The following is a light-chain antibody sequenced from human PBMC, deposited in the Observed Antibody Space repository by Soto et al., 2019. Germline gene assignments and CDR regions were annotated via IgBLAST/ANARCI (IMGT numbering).Light chain of an antibody. V-gene: IGKV3-15*01. CDR1: QSVSSN. Sequence: EIVMTQSPATLSVSPGESATLSCRARQSVSSNLAWYQQKPGQAPRLLIYGASTRATGIPARFSGSGSGTEFTLTISSLQSEDFAVYYCQQYNNWPPVTFGQGTKVDIK. CDR3: QQYNNWPPVT. J-gene: IGKJ1*01. CDR2: GAS.